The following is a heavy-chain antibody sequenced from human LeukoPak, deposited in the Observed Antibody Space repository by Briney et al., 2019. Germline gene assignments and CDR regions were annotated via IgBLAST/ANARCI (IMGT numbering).Heavy chain of an antibody. CDR2: ISHDGMNA. CDR3: PKDGAQYRSGPESDP. J-gene: IGHJ5*02. Sequence: GGSLRLSCAASGLHFSGTAMSWVRQAPGKGLEWVPAISHDGMNAYYADSVKGRFTISRDNSKKTVSLEMSSLTAADTGVYYCPKDGAQYRSGPESDPRGQGGLVIVSP. D-gene: IGHD6-19*01. CDR1: GLHFSGTA. V-gene: IGHV3-23*01.